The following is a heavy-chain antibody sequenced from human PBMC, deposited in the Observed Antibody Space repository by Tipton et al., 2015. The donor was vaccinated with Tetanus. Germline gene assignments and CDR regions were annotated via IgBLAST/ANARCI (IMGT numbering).Heavy chain of an antibody. Sequence: TLSLTCAVSGGSITSGAYLWGWIRQPPGKGLEWTGCIYHSGSPYYNPSLKSRVTLSVDTSMNQFSLQLSSATAADTAVYYCARSGYYSRAYYHYRMDVWGQGTTFSVSS. J-gene: IGHJ6*02. D-gene: IGHD3-9*01. CDR2: IYHSGSP. CDR1: GGSITSGAYL. V-gene: IGHV4-30-2*01. CDR3: ARSGYYSRAYYHYRMDV.